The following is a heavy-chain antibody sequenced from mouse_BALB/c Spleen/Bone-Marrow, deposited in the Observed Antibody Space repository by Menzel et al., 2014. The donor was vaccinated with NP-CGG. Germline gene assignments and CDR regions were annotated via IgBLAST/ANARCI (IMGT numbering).Heavy chain of an antibody. CDR2: ISSGGSYT. V-gene: IGHV5-9-3*01. CDR1: GFTFSNYA. D-gene: IGHD2-3*01. J-gene: IGHJ2*01. CDR3: ARQDGFDY. Sequence: EVKLMESGGGLVKPGGSLKLSCAASGFTFSNYAMSWVRQTPEKRLEWVAIISSGGSYTYYPDSVKGRFTISRDNAKTILYLQMSGLRSEDTAMYYCARQDGFDYWGQGTTLTVSS.